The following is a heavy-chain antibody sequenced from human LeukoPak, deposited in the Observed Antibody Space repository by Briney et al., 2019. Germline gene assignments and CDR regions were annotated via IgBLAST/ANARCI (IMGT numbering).Heavy chain of an antibody. V-gene: IGHV1-2*04. D-gene: IGHD6-13*01. CDR2: INPNSGGT. CDR3: ARGGYSSSWERYYYDY. CDR1: GYTFTGYY. J-gene: IGHJ4*02. Sequence: ASVKVSCKASGYTFTGYYMHWVRQAPGQGLEWMGWINPNSGGTNYAQEFQGWVTMTRDTSISTVYMELSRLRSDDTAVYYCARGGYSSSWERYYYDYWGQGTLVTVSS.